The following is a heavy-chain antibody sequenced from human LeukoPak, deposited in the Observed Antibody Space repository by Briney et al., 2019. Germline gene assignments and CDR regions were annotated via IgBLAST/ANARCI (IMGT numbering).Heavy chain of an antibody. J-gene: IGHJ4*02. V-gene: IGHV3-30*18. D-gene: IGHD5-18*01. CDR3: AKGAGYSYGYLASAYFDY. CDR2: ISYDGSNK. CDR1: GFTFSSYG. Sequence: PGGSLTLSCAASGFTFSSYGMHWVRQAPGKGLEWVAVISYDGSNKYYADSVKGRFTISRDNSKNTLYLQMNSLRAEDTAVYYCAKGAGYSYGYLASAYFDYWGQGTLVTVSS.